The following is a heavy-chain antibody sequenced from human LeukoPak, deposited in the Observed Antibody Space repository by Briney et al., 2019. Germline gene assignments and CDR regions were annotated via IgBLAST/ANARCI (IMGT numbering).Heavy chain of an antibody. D-gene: IGHD5-12*01. CDR2: IKQDGSEK. Sequence: PGGSLRLSCAASGFSSSSFWMTWVRQAPGKGLEWVANIKQDGSEKYYMDSVKGRFTISRDNAKNSLYLQMNSLRAEDTAVYYCTRDWATGYCWGQGTLVTVSS. CDR1: GFSSSSFW. J-gene: IGHJ4*02. CDR3: TRDWATGYC. V-gene: IGHV3-7*05.